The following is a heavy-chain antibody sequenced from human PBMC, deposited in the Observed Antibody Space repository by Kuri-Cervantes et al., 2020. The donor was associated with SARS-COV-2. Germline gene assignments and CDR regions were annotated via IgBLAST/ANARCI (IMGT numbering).Heavy chain of an antibody. CDR1: GGTFSSYA. Sequence: SVKVSCKASGGTFSSYAISWVQQAPGQGLEWMGGIIPIFGTANYAQKFQGRVTITADKSTSTAYMELSSLRSEDTAVYYCARAVRKGRTLGWFDPWGQGTLVTVSS. CDR3: ARAVRKGRTLGWFDP. J-gene: IGHJ5*02. V-gene: IGHV1-69*06. CDR2: IIPIFGTA. D-gene: IGHD3/OR15-3a*01.